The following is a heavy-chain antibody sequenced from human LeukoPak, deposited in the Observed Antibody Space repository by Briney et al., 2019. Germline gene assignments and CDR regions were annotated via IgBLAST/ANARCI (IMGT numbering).Heavy chain of an antibody. CDR3: ARVPDFWSGGVDY. Sequence: GASVKVSCKASGYTFTGYYLHWVRQAPGQGLEWMGWINPNSGGTNYAQKFQGRVTMTRDTSISTAYMELSSLRSDDTAVYYCARVPDFWSGGVDYWGQGTLVTVSS. CDR1: GYTFTGYY. CDR2: INPNSGGT. V-gene: IGHV1-2*02. J-gene: IGHJ4*02. D-gene: IGHD3-3*01.